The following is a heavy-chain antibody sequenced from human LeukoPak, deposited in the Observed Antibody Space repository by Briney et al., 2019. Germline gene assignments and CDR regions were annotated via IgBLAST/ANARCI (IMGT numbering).Heavy chain of an antibody. V-gene: IGHV3-74*01. J-gene: IGHJ4*02. Sequence: GGSLRLSCAVSGFTFSSYWMDWVRQAPGKWLVWVSRSSSDGSNTAYADSVKGRFTISRDNAKNTLYLQMSSLRAEDTAVYYCAKRGDGGAWYDYWGQGTLVIVSS. CDR1: GFTFSSYW. CDR3: AKRGDGGAWYDY. CDR2: SSSDGSNT. D-gene: IGHD6-19*01.